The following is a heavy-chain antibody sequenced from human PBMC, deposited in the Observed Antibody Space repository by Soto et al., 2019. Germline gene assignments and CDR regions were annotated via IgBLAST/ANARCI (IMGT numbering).Heavy chain of an antibody. V-gene: IGHV1-18*01. CDR2: INSYNGVT. CDR1: GYTFSNYG. Sequence: GASVKVSCKASGYTFSNYGISWVRQAPGQGLEWMGWINSYNGVTNNAQNFQGRVTMTTDTSTSTVYMELRSLRFDDTAVYYCARDRQNYGSFDYWGQGTLVTVSS. CDR3: ARDRQNYGSFDY. D-gene: IGHD3-16*01. J-gene: IGHJ4*02.